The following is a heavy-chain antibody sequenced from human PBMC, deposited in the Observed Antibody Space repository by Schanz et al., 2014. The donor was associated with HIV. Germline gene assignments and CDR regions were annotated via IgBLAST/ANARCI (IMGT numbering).Heavy chain of an antibody. J-gene: IGHJ4*02. D-gene: IGHD2-15*01. Sequence: VQLLESGGGLVQPGGSLRLSCAASGFTFSSYVMHWVRQAPGKGLEWVASYDGSNKYYADSVRGRFTISRDNSKNTLFLQMNSLRAEDTAVYYCAKDTFELRNSGVFDWWGQGTLVTVSS. CDR1: GFTFSSYV. CDR3: AKDTFELRNSGVFDW. CDR2: SYDGSNK. V-gene: IGHV3-30-3*01.